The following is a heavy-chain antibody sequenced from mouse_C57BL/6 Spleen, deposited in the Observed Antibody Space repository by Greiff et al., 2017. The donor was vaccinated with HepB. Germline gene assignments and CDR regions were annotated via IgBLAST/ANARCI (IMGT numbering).Heavy chain of an antibody. CDR1: GFNIKDDY. CDR3: TTGTRWYFDV. J-gene: IGHJ1*03. Sequence: EVKLQESGAELVRPGASVKLSCTASGFNIKDDYMHWVKQRPEQGLEWIGWIDPENGDTEYASKFQGKATITADTSSNTAYLQLSSLTSEDTAVYYCTTGTRWYFDVWGTGTTVTVSS. D-gene: IGHD3-3*01. V-gene: IGHV14-4*01. CDR2: IDPENGDT.